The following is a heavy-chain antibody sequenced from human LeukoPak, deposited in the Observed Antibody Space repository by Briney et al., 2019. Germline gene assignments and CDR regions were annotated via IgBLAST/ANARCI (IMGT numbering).Heavy chain of an antibody. Sequence: GGSLRLSCAASGFTVSSNYMGWVRQAPGKGLKWVSVICSGGNTYYADSVKGRFTISRDNSRNTMDLQMNSLRAEDTAVYYCARCDSSSWYGIDFWGQGTLVTVSS. D-gene: IGHD6-13*01. CDR3: ARCDSSSWYGIDF. CDR2: ICSGGNT. V-gene: IGHV3-53*01. J-gene: IGHJ4*02. CDR1: GFTVSSNY.